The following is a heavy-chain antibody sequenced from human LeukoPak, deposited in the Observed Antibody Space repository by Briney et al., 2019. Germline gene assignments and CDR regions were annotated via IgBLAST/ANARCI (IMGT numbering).Heavy chain of an antibody. CDR3: TRLQGEKASGDY. J-gene: IGHJ4*02. D-gene: IGHD3-10*01. V-gene: IGHV3-73*01. CDR1: GFTFSGSA. Sequence: GGSLRLSCAASGFTFSGSAMHWVRQASGKGLEWVGRIRSKLNSYATEYAASVKGRITISRDDSKNTIYLQMNSLKTEDTAVYYCTRLQGEKASGDYWGQGTLVTVSS. CDR2: IRSKLNSYAT.